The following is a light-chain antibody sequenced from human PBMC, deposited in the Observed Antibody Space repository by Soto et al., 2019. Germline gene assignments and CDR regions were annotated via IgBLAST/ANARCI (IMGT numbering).Light chain of an antibody. CDR2: HVS. CDR3: SSYTTAGTYV. CDR1: RSDVGAYNY. J-gene: IGLJ1*01. Sequence: QSVLTQPASVSGSPGESIAISGTGTRSDVGAYNYVSWYQQHPGKAPKLIIYHVSYRPSGASNRFSGSKSANTASLTISGLQAEDEADYYCSSYTTAGTYVFGPGTKVTVL. V-gene: IGLV2-14*03.